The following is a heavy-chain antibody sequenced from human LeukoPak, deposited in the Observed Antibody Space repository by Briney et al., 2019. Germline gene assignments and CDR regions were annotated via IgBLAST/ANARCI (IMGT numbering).Heavy chain of an antibody. V-gene: IGHV3-30-3*01. Sequence: GGSLRLSCAASGFTFSSYAMHWVRQAPGKGLEWVAVISYDGSNKYYADSVKGRFTISRDNSKNTLYLQMNSLRAEDSAVYYCARVPRHPGYGTSGYGSFDYWGQGTLVTVSS. CDR2: ISYDGSNK. CDR1: GFTFSSYA. D-gene: IGHD6-13*01. CDR3: ARVPRHPGYGTSGYGSFDY. J-gene: IGHJ4*02.